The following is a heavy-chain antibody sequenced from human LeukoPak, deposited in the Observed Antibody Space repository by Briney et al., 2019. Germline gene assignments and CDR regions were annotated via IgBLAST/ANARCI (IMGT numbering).Heavy chain of an antibody. CDR1: GGTFSSYA. J-gene: IGHJ4*02. CDR3: ARGPPMTTVVHFDY. CDR2: IIPIFGTA. D-gene: IGHD4-23*01. V-gene: IGHV1-69*01. Sequence: VASVKVSCKASGGTFSSYAISWVRQAPGQGLERMGGIIPIFGTANYAQKFQGRVTITADESTSTAYMELSSLRSEDTAVYYCARGPPMTTVVHFDYWGQGTLVTVSS.